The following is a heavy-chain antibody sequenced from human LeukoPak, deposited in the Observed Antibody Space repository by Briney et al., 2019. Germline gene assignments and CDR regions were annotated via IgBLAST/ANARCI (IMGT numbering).Heavy chain of an antibody. CDR2: XXXSGRT. CDR1: GDSITDYY. J-gene: IGHJ3*02. Sequence: PSETLSLTCTVSGDSITDYYYXXXXXPAXKXXXXXXXXXXSGRTXXSPSXKXXVIISLDXSKNQFSLKVTSVTTADTAVYYCARDRAYCGADCHYPDALDIWGQGTLVTVSS. CDR3: ARDRAYCGADCHYPDALDI. D-gene: IGHD2-21*02. V-gene: IGHV4-4*07.